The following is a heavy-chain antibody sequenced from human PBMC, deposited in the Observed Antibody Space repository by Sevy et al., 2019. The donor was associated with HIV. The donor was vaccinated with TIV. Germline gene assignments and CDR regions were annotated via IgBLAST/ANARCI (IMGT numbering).Heavy chain of an antibody. D-gene: IGHD2-2*02. CDR1: GFAFDDYA. Sequence: GGSLRLSCATSGFAFDDYAMHWVREAPGKGLEWVAGVSWNSGAIDYAASVKGRFTISRDHAKSSLYLQMNSLRAEDTALYYCAKDINRGCDSINCYTYYYYYDGLDAWGQGTTVTVSS. CDR2: VSWNSGAI. CDR3: AKDINRGCDSINCYTYYYYYDGLDA. J-gene: IGHJ6*02. V-gene: IGHV3-9*01.